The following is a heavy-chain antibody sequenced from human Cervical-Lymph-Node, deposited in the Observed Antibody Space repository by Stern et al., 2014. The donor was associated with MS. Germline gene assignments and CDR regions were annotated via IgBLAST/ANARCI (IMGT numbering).Heavy chain of an antibody. D-gene: IGHD5-24*01. CDR1: VDSFSGYW. Sequence: VQLVESGAEARKPGESLKISCKGSVDSFSGYWIGWVRQRPGKGLEWMGIIYPGDSDTRYSPSFQGQGTISADKSINPAYPLWSSLKASDTAIYYCARRIRDGYDWDAFNIWGQGTMVTVSS. CDR3: ARRIRDGYDWDAFNI. V-gene: IGHV5-51*03. CDR2: IYPGDSDT. J-gene: IGHJ3*02.